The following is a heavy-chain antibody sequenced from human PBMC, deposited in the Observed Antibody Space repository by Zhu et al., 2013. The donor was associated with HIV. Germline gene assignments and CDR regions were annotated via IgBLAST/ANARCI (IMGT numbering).Heavy chain of an antibody. Sequence: QVQLVQSGAEVKKPGASVKVSCKASGYTFTNYGITWVRQAPGQGLEWMGWIRSYNGNTNYAQNLQGRVTMTTDTSTSTAYMELRSLRSDDTAVYYCARHPRTWFGDLQYFDNWGQGTLVTVSS. J-gene: IGHJ4*02. CDR3: ARHPRTWFGDLQYFDN. CDR2: IRSYNGNT. CDR1: GYTFTNYG. V-gene: IGHV1-18*01. D-gene: IGHD3-10*01.